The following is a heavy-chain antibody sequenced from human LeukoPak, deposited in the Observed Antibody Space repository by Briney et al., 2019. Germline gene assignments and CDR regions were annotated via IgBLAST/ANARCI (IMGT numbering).Heavy chain of an antibody. CDR1: GFTFSSYA. V-gene: IGHV3-30-3*01. CDR3: ARVHYDILTGYAGYYFDY. D-gene: IGHD3-9*01. CDR2: ISYDGGNK. J-gene: IGHJ4*02. Sequence: PGGSLRLSCAASGFTFSSYAMHWVRQAPGKGLEWVAVISYDGGNKYYADSVKGRFTISRDNSKNTLYLQMNSLRAEDTAVYYCARVHYDILTGYAGYYFDYWGQGTLVTVSS.